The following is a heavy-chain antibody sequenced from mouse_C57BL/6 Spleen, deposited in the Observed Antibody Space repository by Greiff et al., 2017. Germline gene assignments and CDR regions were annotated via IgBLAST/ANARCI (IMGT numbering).Heavy chain of an antibody. CDR2: INPNNGGT. CDR1: GYTFTDYY. D-gene: IGHD2-4*01. J-gene: IGHJ2*01. Sequence: EVQLQQSGPELVKPGASVKISCKASGYTFTDYYMNWVKQSHGKSLEWIGDINPNNGGTSYNQKFKGKATLTVDKSSSTAYMELRSLTSEDSAVYYWARSGYDYDKGYYFDYWGQGTTLTVSS. CDR3: ARSGYDYDKGYYFDY. V-gene: IGHV1-26*01.